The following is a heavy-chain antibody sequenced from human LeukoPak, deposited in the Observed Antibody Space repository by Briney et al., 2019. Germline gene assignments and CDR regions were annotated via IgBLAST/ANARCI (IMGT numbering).Heavy chain of an antibody. CDR2: IYYSGST. V-gene: IGHV4-59*08. J-gene: IGHJ3*02. CDR1: AGSISSYY. Sequence: SETLSLTCTISAGSISSYYWSWIRQPPGKGLEWIGYIYYSGSTNYNPSLKSRVTISVDTSKNQFSLKLSSVTAADTAVYYCARGQQLVRSPAFDIWGQGTMVTVSS. D-gene: IGHD6-13*01. CDR3: ARGQQLVRSPAFDI.